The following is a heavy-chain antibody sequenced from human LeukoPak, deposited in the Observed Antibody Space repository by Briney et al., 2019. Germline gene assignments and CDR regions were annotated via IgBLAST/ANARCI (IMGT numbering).Heavy chain of an antibody. J-gene: IGHJ5*02. D-gene: IGHD2-15*01. V-gene: IGHV3-33*01. Sequence: GGSLRLSCAASGCTFSSYGMHWVRQAPGKGLELVAVIWYDGSNKYYADSVKGRCTITRDNSKNTMYLQMNSLRAEDTAVYYCARARDIVVVVAATRSGNWFDPWGQGTLVTVSS. CDR3: ARARDIVVVVAATRSGNWFDP. CDR2: IWYDGSNK. CDR1: GCTFSSYG.